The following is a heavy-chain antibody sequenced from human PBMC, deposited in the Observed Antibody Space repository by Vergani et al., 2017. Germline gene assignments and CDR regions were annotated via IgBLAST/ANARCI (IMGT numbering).Heavy chain of an antibody. D-gene: IGHD2-2*01. CDR1: GFTFSSYW. CDR2: IKHDGSEK. CDR3: ARDAVPAARGMDV. J-gene: IGHJ6*03. Sequence: EVQLVESGGGLVQPGGSLRLSCAASGFTFSSYWMSWVRQAPGKGLEWVANIKHDGSEKYYVDSVKGRFTISRDNAKNSLYLQMNSLRAEDTAVYYCARDAVPAARGMDVWGKGTTVTVSS. V-gene: IGHV3-7*01.